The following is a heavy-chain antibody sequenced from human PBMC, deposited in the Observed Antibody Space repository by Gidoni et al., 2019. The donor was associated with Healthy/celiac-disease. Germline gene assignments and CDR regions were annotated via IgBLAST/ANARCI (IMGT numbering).Heavy chain of an antibody. CDR3: ARVWDILTGFSPYYYYGMDV. D-gene: IGHD3-9*01. CDR1: GFTFRSYA. Sequence: QVQLVESGGGVVQPGRSLRLSCAASGFTFRSYAMHWVRQAPGKGLGWVAVISYDGSNKYYADSVKGRFTISRDNSKNTLYLQMNSLRAEDTAVYYCARVWDILTGFSPYYYYGMDVWGQGTTVTVSS. V-gene: IGHV3-30*04. J-gene: IGHJ6*02. CDR2: ISYDGSNK.